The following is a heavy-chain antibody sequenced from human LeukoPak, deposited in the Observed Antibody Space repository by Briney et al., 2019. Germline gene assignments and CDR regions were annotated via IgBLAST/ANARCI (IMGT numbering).Heavy chain of an antibody. D-gene: IGHD3-22*01. Sequence: PGESLKISCKGSGYRFSNYWIAWVRPMPGEGLEWMGLIYPGDSDTKYNPSFQGQVTISADKSISTVYLQWSSLRASDTAMYYCARQPNYFDTRGYLSHAFDIWGQGTMVTVS. J-gene: IGHJ3*02. CDR2: IYPGDSDT. CDR3: ARQPNYFDTRGYLSHAFDI. V-gene: IGHV5-51*01. CDR1: GYRFSNYW.